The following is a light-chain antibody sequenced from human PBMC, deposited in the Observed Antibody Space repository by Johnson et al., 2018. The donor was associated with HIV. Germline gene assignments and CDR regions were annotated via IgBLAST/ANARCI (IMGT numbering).Light chain of an antibody. J-gene: IGLJ1*01. CDR3: GTWDSSLSAGV. CDR1: SSDMGNYA. CDR2: ENN. V-gene: IGLV1-51*02. Sequence: QSVLTQPPSVSAAPGQKVTIYCSGSSSDMGNYAVSWYQQLPGTAPKLLIYENNKRPSGIPDRFSGSKSGTSATLGITGLQTGDEADYYCGTWDSSLSAGVFGTGTEVTVL.